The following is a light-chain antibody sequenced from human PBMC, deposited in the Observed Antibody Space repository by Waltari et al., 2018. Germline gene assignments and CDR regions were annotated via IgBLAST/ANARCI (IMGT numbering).Light chain of an antibody. CDR3: QQRANWPPLT. CDR1: QSVSTF. V-gene: IGKV3-11*01. CDR2: HAS. J-gene: IGKJ4*01. Sequence: EIVLTQSPATLSLAPGERATLSCRASQSVSTFLAWYQQKPGQAPRLLIYHASTRATGVPARFSGSGSGTDFTLTISSLEPEDFVVYYCQQRANWPPLTFGGGTKVEI.